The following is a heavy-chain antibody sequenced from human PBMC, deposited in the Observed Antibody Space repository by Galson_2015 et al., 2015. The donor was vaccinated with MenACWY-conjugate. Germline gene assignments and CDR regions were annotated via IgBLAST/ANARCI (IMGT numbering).Heavy chain of an antibody. J-gene: IGHJ4*02. CDR2: MSRTATT. CDR3: AREGFCSGGTCYFYVY. Sequence: SLRLSCAASGFAFSNYGMAWVRQAPGKGLEWVSAMSRTATTYYSASVKGRFTISRDNSKNTLYLQMNSLRVEDTAVYYCAREGFCSGGTCYFYVYWGQGILVTVSA. CDR1: GFAFSNYG. D-gene: IGHD2-15*01. V-gene: IGHV3-23*01.